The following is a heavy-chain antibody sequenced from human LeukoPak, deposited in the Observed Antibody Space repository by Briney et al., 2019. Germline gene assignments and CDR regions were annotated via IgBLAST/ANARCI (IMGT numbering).Heavy chain of an antibody. Sequence: GESLKISCKGSGFSSTAYWIGWVRQMPGKDLEWMGAIYPGDSDTTYSPSLQGQVTISADKSATTAYLQWNSLKASDTAMYYCARSPPSSYCTSTSCYPRHFDYWGQGTLVTVSS. CDR2: IYPGDSDT. CDR3: ARSPPSSYCTSTSCYPRHFDY. J-gene: IGHJ4*02. D-gene: IGHD2-2*01. CDR1: GFSSTAYW. V-gene: IGHV5-51*01.